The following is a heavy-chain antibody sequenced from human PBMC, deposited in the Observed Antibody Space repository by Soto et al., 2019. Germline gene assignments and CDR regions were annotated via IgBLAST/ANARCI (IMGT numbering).Heavy chain of an antibody. D-gene: IGHD3-3*01. J-gene: IGHJ4*02. CDR3: GKDMGPPRISRFGMAIEH. CDR2: ISWDGGRT. Sequence: GSLRLSCAASGFTFDDYFMYWVRQAPGKGLEWVSFISWDGGRTHYADSVKGRFTISRDNSKNSLFLQMNSLRTDDTALYYCGKDMGPPRISRFGMAIEHWGQGT. V-gene: IGHV3-43*01. CDR1: GFTFDDYF.